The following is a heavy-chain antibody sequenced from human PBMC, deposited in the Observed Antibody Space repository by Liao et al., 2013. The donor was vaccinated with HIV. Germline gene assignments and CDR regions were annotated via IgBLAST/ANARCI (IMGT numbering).Heavy chain of an antibody. J-gene: IGHJ3*02. CDR2: IYYSGRT. V-gene: IGHV4-59*01. CDR1: GGSISSYY. D-gene: IGHD5-24*01. Sequence: QVQLQESGPGLVKPSETLSLNCTVSGGSISSYYWSWVRQAPGKGLEWIGYIYYSGRTSYNPSLNSRVTISLDTSKNHFSLRLTSVSAADTAVYYCARDRMSTIRTFDIWGPRDNG. CDR3: ARDRMSTIRTFDI.